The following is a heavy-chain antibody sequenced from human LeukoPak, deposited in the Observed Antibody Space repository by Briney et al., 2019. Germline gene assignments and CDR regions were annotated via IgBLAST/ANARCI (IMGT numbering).Heavy chain of an antibody. Sequence: PGGSLRLSCAASGFTFSSYWMSWVRQAPGKGLEWVANIKQDGSEKYYVDSVKGRFTISRDNSNNTLYLQMNSLRAEDTAVYYCARGVRTAVAGLDYWGQGTLVTVSS. V-gene: IGHV3-7*03. J-gene: IGHJ4*02. CDR1: GFTFSSYW. D-gene: IGHD6-19*01. CDR2: IKQDGSEK. CDR3: ARGVRTAVAGLDY.